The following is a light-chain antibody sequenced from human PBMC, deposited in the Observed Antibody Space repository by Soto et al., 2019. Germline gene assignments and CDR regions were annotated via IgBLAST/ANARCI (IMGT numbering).Light chain of an antibody. J-gene: IGKJ1*01. Sequence: EIVLTQSPATLSLSPGERATLSCWASQSVSNYFVWYQQKPGQAPRLLIYDASKRATGIPARFSGSGSGTDFTLTISSLEPEDFAVYYCQQRSIWPLTFGQGTKVEIK. CDR3: QQRSIWPLT. CDR1: QSVSNY. V-gene: IGKV3-11*01. CDR2: DAS.